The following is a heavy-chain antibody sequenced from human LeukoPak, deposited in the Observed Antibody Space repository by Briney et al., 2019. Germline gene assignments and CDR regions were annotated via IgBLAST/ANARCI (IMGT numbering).Heavy chain of an antibody. D-gene: IGHD3-22*01. J-gene: IGHJ4*02. CDR3: ARHGKDYYDGSGYYYN. V-gene: IGHV5-51*01. Sequence: GESLKISCKGSGYSFTSYWIGWVRQMPGKGLEWMGIIYPGDSDTRYSPSFQGQVTISADKSISTAYLQWSSLKASDTAMYYCARHGKDYYDGSGYYYNWGQGTLVTVSS. CDR1: GYSFTSYW. CDR2: IYPGDSDT.